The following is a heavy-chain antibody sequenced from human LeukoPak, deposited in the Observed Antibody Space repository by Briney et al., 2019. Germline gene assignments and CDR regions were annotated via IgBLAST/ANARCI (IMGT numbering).Heavy chain of an antibody. J-gene: IGHJ4*02. CDR1: GFTFSNYA. CDR3: AKAVQWLAQYFDY. CDR2: ISGTGTST. V-gene: IGHV3-23*01. Sequence: GGSLRLSCAASGFTFSNYAMSWVRQAPGKGLEWVSGISGTGTSTYYAESVKGRFTVSRDNSKNTLYLQMNSLRAEDTAVYYCAKAVQWLAQYFDYWGQGTLVTISS. D-gene: IGHD6-19*01.